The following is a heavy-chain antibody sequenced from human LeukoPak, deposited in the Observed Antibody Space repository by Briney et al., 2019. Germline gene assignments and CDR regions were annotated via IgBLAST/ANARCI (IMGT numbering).Heavy chain of an antibody. D-gene: IGHD6-19*01. CDR3: ARIALNSGLYFFDY. CDR2: IYYSGSA. CDR1: GGSISSSSYY. Sequence: SETLSLTCTVSGGSISSSSYYWGWIRQPPGKGLEWIGSIYYSGSAYYNPSLKSRVTISVDTSKNQLSLKVSSVTAADTAVYYCARIALNSGLYFFDYWGQGTLVTVSS. V-gene: IGHV4-39*01. J-gene: IGHJ4*02.